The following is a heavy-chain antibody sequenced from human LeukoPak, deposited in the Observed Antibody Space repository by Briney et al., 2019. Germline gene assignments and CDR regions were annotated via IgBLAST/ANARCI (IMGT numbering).Heavy chain of an antibody. Sequence: VASVKVSCKASGGTFSSYAISWVRQAPGQGLEWMGRIIPILGIANYAQKFQGRVTITADKSTSTAYMELSSLRSEDTAVYYCAREKPRDGYNKRDGSAFDIWGQGTMVTVSS. CDR1: GGTFSSYA. CDR3: AREKPRDGYNKRDGSAFDI. J-gene: IGHJ3*02. D-gene: IGHD5-24*01. CDR2: IIPILGIA. V-gene: IGHV1-69*04.